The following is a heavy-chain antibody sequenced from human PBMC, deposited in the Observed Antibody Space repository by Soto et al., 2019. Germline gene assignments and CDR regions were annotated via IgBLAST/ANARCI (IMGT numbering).Heavy chain of an antibody. D-gene: IGHD6-19*01. J-gene: IGHJ5*02. V-gene: IGHV4-59*08. CDR3: ARHGAGTNGWFDP. CDR2: FYYTGIT. CDR1: GGSISNYY. Sequence: PSETLSRTCTVSGGSISNYYWSWIRQPPGKGLEWIGYFYYTGITNYNPSLKSRVAISIDTSKNQFSLQLSSVTAADTAVYFCARHGAGTNGWFDPWGQGTLVTVSS.